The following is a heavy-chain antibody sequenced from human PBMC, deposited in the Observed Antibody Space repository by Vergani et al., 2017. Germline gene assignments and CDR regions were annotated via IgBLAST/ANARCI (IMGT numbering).Heavy chain of an antibody. D-gene: IGHD1-26*01. CDR2: IYYSGST. J-gene: IGHJ4*02. V-gene: IGHV4-39*07. CDR1: GGSISSSSYY. CDR3: ARASSGSYRLGWLD. Sequence: QLQLQESGPGLVKPSETLSLTCTVSGGSISSSSYYWGWIRQPPGKGLEWIGYIYYSGSTYYNPSLKSRVTISVDTSKNQFSLKLSSVTAADTAVYYCARASSGSYRLGWLDWGQGTLVTVSS.